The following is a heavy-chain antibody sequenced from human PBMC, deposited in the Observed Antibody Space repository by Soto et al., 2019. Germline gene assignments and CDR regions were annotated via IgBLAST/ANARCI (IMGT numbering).Heavy chain of an antibody. Sequence: EVQLVESGGALVQPGGSLRLSCAASGFTFSSDWMHWVRQAPGTGLVWVSRIKGDGSITNYADSVKGRFTISRDNDKNMLYLQMNSLRAEDTAVYYWAREFRKGGYWGLGTLVTVSS. CDR3: AREFRKGGY. D-gene: IGHD2-21*01. CDR1: GFTFSSDW. V-gene: IGHV3-74*01. CDR2: IKGDGSIT. J-gene: IGHJ4*02.